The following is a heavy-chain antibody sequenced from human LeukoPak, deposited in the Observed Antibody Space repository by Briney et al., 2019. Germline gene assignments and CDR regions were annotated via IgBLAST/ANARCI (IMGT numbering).Heavy chain of an antibody. D-gene: IGHD1-14*01. CDR1: GGSISSYY. CDR3: ARVPGAAGWDY. V-gene: IGHV4-59*01. CDR2: IYYSGST. Sequence: SETLSLTCTVSGGSISSYYWSWIRQPPGKGLEWIGYIYYSGSTNYNPSLKSRVTISVDTSKNQFSLKLSSVTAADTAVYYCARVPGAAGWDYWGQGTLVTVSS. J-gene: IGHJ4*02.